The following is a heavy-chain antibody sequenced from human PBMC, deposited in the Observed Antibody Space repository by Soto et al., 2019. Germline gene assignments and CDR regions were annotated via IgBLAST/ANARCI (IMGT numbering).Heavy chain of an antibody. Sequence: ASVKVSCKASGYTFTSYDINWVRQATGQGLVWMGWMNPNSGNTGYAQKFQGRVTMTRNTSISTAYMELSSLRSEDTAVYYCARGGGTIFGVVTNWFDPWGQGTLVTVSS. CDR1: GYTFTSYD. V-gene: IGHV1-8*01. CDR3: ARGGGTIFGVVTNWFDP. CDR2: MNPNSGNT. D-gene: IGHD3-3*01. J-gene: IGHJ5*02.